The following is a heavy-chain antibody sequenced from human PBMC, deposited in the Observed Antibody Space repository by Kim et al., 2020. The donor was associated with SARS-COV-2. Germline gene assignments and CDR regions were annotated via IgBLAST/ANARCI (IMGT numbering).Heavy chain of an antibody. Sequence: SETLSLTCTVSGGSISSSSYYWGWIRQPPGKGLEWIGSIYYSGSTYYNPSLKSRVTISVDTSKNQFSLKLSSVTAADTAVYYCARDYDILTGYGQNAFDIWGQGTMVTVSS. CDR1: GGSISSSSYY. CDR2: IYYSGST. V-gene: IGHV4-39*07. CDR3: ARDYDILTGYGQNAFDI. D-gene: IGHD3-9*01. J-gene: IGHJ3*02.